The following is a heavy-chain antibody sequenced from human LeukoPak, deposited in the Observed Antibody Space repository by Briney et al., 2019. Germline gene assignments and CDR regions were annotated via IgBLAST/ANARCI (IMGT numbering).Heavy chain of an antibody. CDR2: IYYSGST. Sequence: PSETLSLTCTVSGGSISSSSYYWGWIRQPPGKGLEWIGSIYYSGSTYYNPSLKSRVTISVDTSKNQFSLKLSSVTAADTAVYYCASPGTGGAFDYWGQGTLVTVSS. V-gene: IGHV4-39*01. CDR3: ASPGTGGAFDY. CDR1: GGSISSSSYY. D-gene: IGHD3-10*01. J-gene: IGHJ4*02.